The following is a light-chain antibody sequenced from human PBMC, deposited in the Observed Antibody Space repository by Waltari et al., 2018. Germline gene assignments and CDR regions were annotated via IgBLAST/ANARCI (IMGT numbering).Light chain of an antibody. CDR3: QQYYSPPWT. CDR1: QSVLYTSNNKNY. V-gene: IGKV4-1*01. Sequence: DIVMTQSPDSLAVSLGERATINCKSSQSVLYTSNNKNYLAWYQQKPGQPPKLLFYWASTRESGVPDRFSGSGSWTDFTLTISGLQAEDVAVYYCQQYYSPPWTFGQGTQVEIK. CDR2: WAS. J-gene: IGKJ1*01.